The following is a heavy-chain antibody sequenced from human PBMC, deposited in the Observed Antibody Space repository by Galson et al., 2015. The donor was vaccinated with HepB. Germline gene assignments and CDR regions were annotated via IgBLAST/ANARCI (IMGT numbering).Heavy chain of an antibody. CDR2: IIPIFGTA. CDR3: ARDDGSDATIRGAFDI. CDR1: GGTFSSYA. V-gene: IGHV1-69*13. D-gene: IGHD5-12*01. Sequence: SVKVSCKASGGTFSSYAISWVGQAPGQGLEWMGGIIPIFGTANYAQKFQGRVTITADESTSTAYMELSGLRSEDTAVYYCARDDGSDATIRGAFDIWGQGTMVTVSS. J-gene: IGHJ3*02.